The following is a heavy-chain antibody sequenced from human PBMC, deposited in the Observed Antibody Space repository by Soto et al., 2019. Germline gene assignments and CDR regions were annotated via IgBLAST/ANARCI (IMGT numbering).Heavy chain of an antibody. Sequence: GASVNVSCKASGYTFTNYVISWVRQAPAQGLGCRGWMSCYNGDTSYAQKFQGRVNMTTDTSTSTAYKDLRSLRSDDRAEYYGARDRRELRTGLYNALDVWGQGTTVTVSS. J-gene: IGHJ6*02. CDR2: MSCYNGDT. CDR1: GYTFTNYV. V-gene: IGHV1-18*04. D-gene: IGHD1-26*01. CDR3: ARDRRELRTGLYNALDV.